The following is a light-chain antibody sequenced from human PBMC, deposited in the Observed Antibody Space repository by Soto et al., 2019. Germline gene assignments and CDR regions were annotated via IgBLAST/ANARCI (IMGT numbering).Light chain of an antibody. CDR2: EAS. J-gene: IGKJ2*01. CDR3: QQYGNSLYT. V-gene: IGKV3-20*01. CDR1: QSVSSSY. Sequence: EVVLTQSPGTLSLSPGERATLSCRASQSVSSSYLAWYQQKTGQAPRLLIYEASTRATGIPDRFSGSGSGADFTLTISRLEPEDFAVYYCQQYGNSLYTFGQGTNLEIK.